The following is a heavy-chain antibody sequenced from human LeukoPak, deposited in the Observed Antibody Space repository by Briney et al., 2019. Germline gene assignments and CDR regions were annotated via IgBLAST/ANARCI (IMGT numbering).Heavy chain of an antibody. CDR2: INPSGGST. Sequence: ASVKVSCKASGYTFTSYGISWVRQAPGQGLEWMGIINPSGGSTSYAQKFQGRVTMTRDTSTSTVYMELSSLRSEDTAVYYCAREGATPTMNWGQGTLVTVSS. CDR1: GYTFTSYG. CDR3: AREGATPTMN. V-gene: IGHV1-46*01. J-gene: IGHJ4*02. D-gene: IGHD1-26*01.